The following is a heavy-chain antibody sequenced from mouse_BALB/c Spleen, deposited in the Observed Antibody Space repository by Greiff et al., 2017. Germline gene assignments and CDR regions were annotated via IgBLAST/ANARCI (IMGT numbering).Heavy chain of an antibody. V-gene: IGHV2-9-2*01. CDR1: GFSLTSYD. D-gene: IGHD2-10*02. CDR3: VRGYGNYEKWFAY. J-gene: IGHJ3*01. Sequence: QVQLKESGPGLVAPSQSLSITCTVSGFSLTSYDISWIRQPPGKGLEWLGVIWTGGGTNYNSAFMSRLSISKDNSKSQVFLKMNSLQTDDTAIYYCVRGYGNYEKWFAYWGQGTLVTVSA. CDR2: IWTGGGT.